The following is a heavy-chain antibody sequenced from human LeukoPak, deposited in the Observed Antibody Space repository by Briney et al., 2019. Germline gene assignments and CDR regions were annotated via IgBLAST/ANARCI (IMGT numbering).Heavy chain of an antibody. CDR2: IIPILGIA. CDR1: GGTFSSYA. V-gene: IGHV1-69*04. Sequence: GASVKVSCKASGGTFSSYAISWVRQAPGQGLEWMGRIIPILGIANYAQKFQGRVTITADKSTSTAYMELSSLRSEDTAVYYCARSSGYGSGSYAFDIWGQGTMVTVSS. D-gene: IGHD3-10*01. CDR3: ARSSGYGSGSYAFDI. J-gene: IGHJ3*02.